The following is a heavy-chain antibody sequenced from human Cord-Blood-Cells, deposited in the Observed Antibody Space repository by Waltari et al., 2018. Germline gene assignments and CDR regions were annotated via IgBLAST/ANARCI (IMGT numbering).Heavy chain of an antibody. CDR2: IYYSGST. D-gene: IGHD3-22*01. CDR3: ARGGGYDAFDI. CDR1: GGSISSSSYY. J-gene: IGHJ3*02. Sequence: QLQLQESGPGLVKPAETLSLTRTVPGGSISSSSYYWGWIRQPPGKGLEWIGSIYYSGSTYYNPSLKSRVTISVDTSKNQFSLKLSSVTAADTAVYYCARGGGYDAFDIWGQGTMVTVSS. V-gene: IGHV4-39*07.